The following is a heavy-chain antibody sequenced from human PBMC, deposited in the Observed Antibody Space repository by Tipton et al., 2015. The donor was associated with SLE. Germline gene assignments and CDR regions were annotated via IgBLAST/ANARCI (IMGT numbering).Heavy chain of an antibody. V-gene: IGHV4-38-2*01. D-gene: IGHD3-3*01. Sequence: TLSLTCAVSGYSISSGYYWGWIRQPPGKGLEWIGSIYHSGSTYYNPSLKSRVTISVDTSKNQFSLKLSPVTAADTAVYYCARHDHYDFWSGYPPFDPWGQGTLVTVSS. CDR3: ARHDHYDFWSGYPPFDP. CDR1: GYSISSGYY. J-gene: IGHJ5*02. CDR2: IYHSGST.